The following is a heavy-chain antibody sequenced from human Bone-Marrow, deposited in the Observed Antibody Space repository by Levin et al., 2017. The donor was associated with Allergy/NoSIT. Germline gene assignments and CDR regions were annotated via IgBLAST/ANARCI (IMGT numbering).Heavy chain of an antibody. D-gene: IGHD2-15*01. CDR1: GGTFSSYG. Sequence: EASVKVSCKASGGTFSSYGISWVRQAPGQGLEWMGGIIPIFDTANSAQKFQGRVTITADKSTSTAYMELSSLRSEDTAVYYCARGRPPSGGSFSFDYWGQGTPVTVSS. CDR3: ARGRPPSGGSFSFDY. CDR2: IIPIFDTA. J-gene: IGHJ4*02. V-gene: IGHV1-69*06.